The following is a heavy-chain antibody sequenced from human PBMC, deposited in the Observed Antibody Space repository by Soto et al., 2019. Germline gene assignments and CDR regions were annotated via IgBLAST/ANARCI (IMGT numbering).Heavy chain of an antibody. V-gene: IGHV3-7*01. D-gene: IGHD2-2*01. J-gene: IGHJ5*02. CDR3: TRDNAYNWFDP. Sequence: PXXPLRLSFVASKFTFGDYWMPWIRQAPGKGLEWVANMNLDGTTKNYVDSVKGRFTISRDNAKNSLYLQMNSLRAEDTAVYYCTRDNAYNWFDPWGQGARVTVSS. CDR2: MNLDGTTK. CDR1: KFTFGDYW.